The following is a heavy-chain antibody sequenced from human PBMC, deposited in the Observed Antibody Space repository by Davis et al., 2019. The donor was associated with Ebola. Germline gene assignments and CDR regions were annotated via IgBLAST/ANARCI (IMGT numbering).Heavy chain of an antibody. CDR2: IYHSGVS. CDR3: ARDFVY. V-gene: IGHV4-38-2*02. Sequence: SETLSLTCTVSGYSIGRGFTWGWSRQPPGKGLEWIGSIYHSGVSNYNPSLKSRVTISLDTSKNQFSLKLTSVTATDTAMYYCARDFVYWGQGTLVAVSS. CDR1: GYSIGRGFT. J-gene: IGHJ4*02.